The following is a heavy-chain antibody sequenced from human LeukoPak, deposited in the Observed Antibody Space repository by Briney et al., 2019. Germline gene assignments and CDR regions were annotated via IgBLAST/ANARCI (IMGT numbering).Heavy chain of an antibody. D-gene: IGHD3-16*02. Sequence: SVTLSLTCSVYGGSISSYYWSWIRQPPGKGLEGMGNIYYSGSTNYNPSHKIRVTISVATSKTQFSLKLSSVTAADTAVYYCARDQTMITFGGVIVTYAFDIWGQVVMVT. CDR1: GGSISSYY. CDR3: ARDQTMITFGGVIVTYAFDI. CDR2: IYYSGST. J-gene: IGHJ3*02. V-gene: IGHV4-59*01.